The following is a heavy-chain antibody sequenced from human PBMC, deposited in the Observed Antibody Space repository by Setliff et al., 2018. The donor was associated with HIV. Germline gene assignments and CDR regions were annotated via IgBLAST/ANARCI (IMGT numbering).Heavy chain of an antibody. D-gene: IGHD3-3*01. CDR2: IYYSGST. Sequence: SETLSLTCAVSGYSISSGCYWGWIRQPPGKGLEWIGYIYYSGSTNYNPSLKSRVTISVDTSKNQFSLKLSSVTAADTAVYYCARDSSPHDFWSGYLDVWGKGTTVTVSS. J-gene: IGHJ6*04. V-gene: IGHV4-38-2*02. CDR1: GYSISSGCY. CDR3: ARDSSPHDFWSGYLDV.